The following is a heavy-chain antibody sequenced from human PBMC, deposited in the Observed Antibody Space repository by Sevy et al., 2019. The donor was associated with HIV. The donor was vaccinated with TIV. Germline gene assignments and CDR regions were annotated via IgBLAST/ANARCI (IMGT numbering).Heavy chain of an antibody. CDR3: AREGSYGDYMLSYYYGMDV. Sequence: GGSLRFSCAASGFSFRSYWMTWVRQAPGKGLEWVASIYQDGSEKYYMDSVKGRFTVSRDNAKNSLFLQMNSLRVEDTAVYYCAREGSYGDYMLSYYYGMDVWGQGTTVTVSS. J-gene: IGHJ6*02. V-gene: IGHV3-7*01. D-gene: IGHD4-17*01. CDR1: GFSFRSYW. CDR2: IYQDGSEK.